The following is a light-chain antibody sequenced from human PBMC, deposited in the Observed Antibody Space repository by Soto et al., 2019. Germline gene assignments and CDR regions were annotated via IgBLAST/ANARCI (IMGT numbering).Light chain of an antibody. CDR2: SDD. J-gene: IGLJ2*01. Sequence: QSVLTQPPSTSGTPGQRVTISCSGGTSNIGSNTVNWYQQLPGTAPKLLIFSDDQRPSGVPGRFSGSKSGTSASLAISGLRSEDEADYYCAAWDDSLNGDVVFGGGTQLTVL. CDR3: AAWDDSLNGDVV. V-gene: IGLV1-44*01. CDR1: TSNIGSNT.